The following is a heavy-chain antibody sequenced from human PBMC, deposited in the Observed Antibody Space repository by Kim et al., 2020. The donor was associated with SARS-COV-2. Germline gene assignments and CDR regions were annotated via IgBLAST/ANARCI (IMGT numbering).Heavy chain of an antibody. CDR3: ARLTYYSDNTKYFFGY. D-gene: IGHD3-22*01. J-gene: IGHJ4*02. CDR1: GSGGSISSSSYY. V-gene: IGHV4-39*01. CDR2: IYYSGTT. Sequence: SETLSLTCTVSGSGGSISSSSYYWGWIRQPPGKGLEWIGSIYYSGTTYYNPSLKSRVTISIDTSKNQFSLKLRSVTAADTAVHYCARLTYYSDNTKYFFGYWGQGTLVTVSS.